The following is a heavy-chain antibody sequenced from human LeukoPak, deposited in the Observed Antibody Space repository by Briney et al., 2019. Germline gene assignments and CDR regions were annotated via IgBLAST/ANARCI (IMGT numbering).Heavy chain of an antibody. Sequence: SETLSLTCTVSGGSTSSYYWSWIRQPPGKGLEWIGHIYTSGSTNYNPSLKSRVTISVDTSKNQFSLKVSSVTAADMAVYYCARTYSSSSHFDYWGQGTLVTVSS. CDR1: GGSTSSYY. CDR3: ARTYSSSSHFDY. V-gene: IGHV4-4*09. D-gene: IGHD6-6*01. CDR2: IYTSGST. J-gene: IGHJ4*02.